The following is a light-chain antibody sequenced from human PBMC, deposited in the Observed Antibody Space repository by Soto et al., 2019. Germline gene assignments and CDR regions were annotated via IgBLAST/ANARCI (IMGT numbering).Light chain of an antibody. CDR1: SGDVGGYDY. J-gene: IGLJ1*01. Sequence: QSVLTQPASVSGSPGQSIAISCTGTSGDVGGYDYVSWYQQHPDKAPKLMIYEVTKRPSWVSNRFSGSKSGNTASLTISGLQPEDEAAYYCSSHTSGSTRVFGSGTKVTVL. CDR3: SSHTSGSTRV. V-gene: IGLV2-14*01. CDR2: EVT.